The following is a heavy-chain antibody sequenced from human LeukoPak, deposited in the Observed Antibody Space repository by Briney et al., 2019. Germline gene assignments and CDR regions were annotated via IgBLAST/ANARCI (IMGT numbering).Heavy chain of an antibody. J-gene: IGHJ4*02. D-gene: IGHD3-22*01. CDR3: ARDLAVLGYFHFDY. V-gene: IGHV4-39*07. Sequence: SETLSLTCTVSGGSISSSSYFWGWIRQPPGKGLEWIGSIYYSGSTYYNPSLKSRVTLSVDTSKNQFSLKLSSVTAADTAVYYCARDLAVLGYFHFDYWGQGTLVTVSS. CDR1: GGSISSSSYF. CDR2: IYYSGST.